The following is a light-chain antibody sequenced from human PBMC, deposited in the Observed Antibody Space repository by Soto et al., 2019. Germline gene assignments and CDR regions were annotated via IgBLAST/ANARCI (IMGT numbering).Light chain of an antibody. CDR1: SSNIGNNY. CDR2: DNN. Sequence: QSVLTQPPSVSAAPGQKVTISCSGSSSNIGNNYVSWYQQLPRTAPKLLIYDNNNRPSGIPDRFSGSKSGTSATLGITGLQTGDEADYYCGTWDSSLSAYVFGTGTQLTVL. J-gene: IGLJ1*01. V-gene: IGLV1-51*01. CDR3: GTWDSSLSAYV.